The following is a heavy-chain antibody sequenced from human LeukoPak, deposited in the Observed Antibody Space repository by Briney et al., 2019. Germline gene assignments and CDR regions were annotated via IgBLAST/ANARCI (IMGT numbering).Heavy chain of an antibody. Sequence: GGSLRLSCAASGFTFSSYAMSWVRQAPGKGLEWVSAISGSGGSTYYADSVKGRFTISRDNSKNTLYLQMNSLRAEDTAVYYCARDIHDSSGYPSYFDYWGQGTLVTVSS. J-gene: IGHJ4*02. CDR3: ARDIHDSSGYPSYFDY. CDR2: ISGSGGST. D-gene: IGHD3-22*01. CDR1: GFTFSSYA. V-gene: IGHV3-23*01.